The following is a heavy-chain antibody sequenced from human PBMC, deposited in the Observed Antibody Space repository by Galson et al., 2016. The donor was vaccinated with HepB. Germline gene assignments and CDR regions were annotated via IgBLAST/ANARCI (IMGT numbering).Heavy chain of an antibody. D-gene: IGHD6-19*01. V-gene: IGHV3-53*01. CDR2: IYGGGST. J-gene: IGHJ4*02. CDR3: ARGRYSSGANDDY. CDR1: GFTVRSNF. Sequence: LRLSCAASGFTVRSNFITWVRQAPGQGLEWVSVIYGGGSTYYADSVQGRFTISRDTSNNTVSLQMNSLRAEDTAVYYCARGRYSSGANDDYWGQGVLVTVSS.